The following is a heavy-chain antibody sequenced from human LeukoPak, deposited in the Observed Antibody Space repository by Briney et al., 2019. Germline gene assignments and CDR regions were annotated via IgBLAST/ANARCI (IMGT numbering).Heavy chain of an antibody. CDR1: GESFSGYY. J-gene: IGHJ6*03. CDR2: INHSGST. D-gene: IGHD1-26*01. V-gene: IGHV4-34*01. Sequence: PSETLSLTCAVYGESFSGYYCSWSRQPPPKGRQWSGEINHSGSTNYNPSLKSRVTISVDTSKNQFSSMLSTVTAADTAVYYCARASYYDQYLMYYMDVWGKGTTVTVSS. CDR3: ARASYYDQYLMYYMDV.